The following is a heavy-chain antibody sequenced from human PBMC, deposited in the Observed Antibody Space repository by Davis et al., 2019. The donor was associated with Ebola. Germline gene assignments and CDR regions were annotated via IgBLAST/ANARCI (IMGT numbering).Heavy chain of an antibody. D-gene: IGHD1-7*01. CDR1: GFTFSSDW. CDR2: INNDGSST. V-gene: IGHV3-74*01. CDR3: ARGGAITGTTSGIDS. J-gene: IGHJ4*02. Sequence: GESLKISCAASGFTFSSDWMHWVRQAPGKGLVWVSRINNDGSSTSFADSVKGRFTISRDNAKNTLYLQMNSLSAEDTAVYYCARGGAITGTTSGIDSWGQGTLVTVSS.